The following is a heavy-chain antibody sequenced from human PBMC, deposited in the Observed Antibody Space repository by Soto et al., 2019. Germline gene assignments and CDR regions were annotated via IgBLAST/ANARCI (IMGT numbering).Heavy chain of an antibody. J-gene: IGHJ5*02. CDR2: ISYDGSNK. Sequence: YLRLCCAASEFTVSSYAMHWGRQAPGKGLEWVAVISYDGSNKYYADSVKGRFTISRDNSKNTLYLQMNSLRAEDTAVYYCARAYYYGSGTENWFDPWGQGTMVTVSS. D-gene: IGHD3-10*01. V-gene: IGHV3-30-3*01. CDR1: EFTVSSYA. CDR3: ARAYYYGSGTENWFDP.